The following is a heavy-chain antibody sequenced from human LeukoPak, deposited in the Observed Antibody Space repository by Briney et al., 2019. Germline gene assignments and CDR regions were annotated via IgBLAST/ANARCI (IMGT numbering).Heavy chain of an antibody. CDR3: ARDAFVVVPAAGDYNWFDP. CDR2: IIPIFGTA. D-gene: IGHD2-2*01. Sequence: GASVKVSCKASGGTFSSYAISWVRQAPGQGLEWMGGIIPIFGTANYAQKFQGRVTITADESTSTAYMELSSLRSEDTAVYYCARDAFVVVPAAGDYNWFDPWGQGTLVTVSS. V-gene: IGHV1-69*13. J-gene: IGHJ5*02. CDR1: GGTFSSYA.